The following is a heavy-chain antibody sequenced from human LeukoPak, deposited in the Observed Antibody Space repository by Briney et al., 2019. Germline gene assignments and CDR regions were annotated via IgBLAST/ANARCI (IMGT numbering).Heavy chain of an antibody. CDR3: ASTRRAAVAGRFDS. CDR2: IYHSGNT. V-gene: IGHV4-4*09. Sequence: NASETLSLTCNVSGASMSSNYWSWIRQPPGKGLEWIGYIYHSGNTNYSPSLESRVTMSVVESKNQFSLRVHFVSAADTAVYYCASTRRAAVAGRFDSWGQGTLVTVSS. J-gene: IGHJ4*02. D-gene: IGHD6-19*01. CDR1: GASMSSNY.